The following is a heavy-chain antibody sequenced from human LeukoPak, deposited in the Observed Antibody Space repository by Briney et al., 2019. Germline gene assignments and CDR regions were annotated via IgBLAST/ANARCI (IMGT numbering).Heavy chain of an antibody. D-gene: IGHD3-22*01. CDR2: IRYDGSNK. CDR3: AKDMDSSGYYYSFDY. CDR1: GFTFSSYG. Sequence: TGGSLRVSCAASGFTFSSYGMHWVRQAPGKGLEWVAYIRYDGSNKYYADSVKGRFTIYRDNSKNTLYLQMNSLRAEDTAVYYCAKDMDSSGYYYSFDYWGQGTLVTVSS. J-gene: IGHJ4*02. V-gene: IGHV3-30*02.